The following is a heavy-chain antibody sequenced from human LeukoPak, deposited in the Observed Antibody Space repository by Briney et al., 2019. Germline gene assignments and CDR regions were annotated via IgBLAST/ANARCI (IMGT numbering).Heavy chain of an antibody. CDR1: GESFSGYF. Sequence: SETLSLTCAVYGESFSGYFWYWIRQPPGKGLEWIGEINHSGSTSNHNPSLKSRVTMSVDTSKNQFSLKLSSVTAADTAVYYCARKSGYARDYWGQGNLVTVSS. CDR2: INHSGSTS. V-gene: IGHV4-34*01. J-gene: IGHJ4*02. CDR3: ARKSGYARDY. D-gene: IGHD5-12*01.